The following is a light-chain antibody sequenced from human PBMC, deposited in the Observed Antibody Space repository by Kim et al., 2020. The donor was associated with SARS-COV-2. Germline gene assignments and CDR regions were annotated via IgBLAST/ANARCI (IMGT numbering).Light chain of an antibody. J-gene: IGLJ2*01. CDR1: SLRSYY. Sequence: VSLVQTVRITCQGDSLRSYYATWYQQKPEQAPIVVIYGKNNRPSGIPDRFSGSSSGNTASLTITGTQAGDEADYYCNSRDSNDNVLFGGGTKLTVL. V-gene: IGLV3-19*01. CDR2: GKN. CDR3: NSRDSNDNVL.